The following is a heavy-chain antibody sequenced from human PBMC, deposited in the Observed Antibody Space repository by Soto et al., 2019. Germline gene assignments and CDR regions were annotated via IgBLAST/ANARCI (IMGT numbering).Heavy chain of an antibody. CDR1: GYTFTGYY. V-gene: IGHV1-2*04. Sequence: ASVKVSCKASGYTFTGYYMHWVRQAPGQGLEWMGWINPNSGGTNYAQKYQGWVTMTRDTSISTAYMELSRLRSDDTAVYYCARESTAWYYYDSSGYPTPDFDYWGQGTLVTVSS. CDR3: ARESTAWYYYDSSGYPTPDFDY. D-gene: IGHD3-22*01. J-gene: IGHJ4*02. CDR2: INPNSGGT.